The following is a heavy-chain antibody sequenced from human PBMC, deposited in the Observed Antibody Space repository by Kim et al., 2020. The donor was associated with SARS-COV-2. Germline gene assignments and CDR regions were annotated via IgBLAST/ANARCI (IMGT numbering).Heavy chain of an antibody. D-gene: IGHD6-19*01. CDR2: ISWNSGSI. Sequence: GGSLRLSCAASGFTFDDYAMHWVRQAPGKGLEWVSGISWNSGSIGYADSVKGRFTISRDNAKNSLYLQMNSLRAEDTALYYCAKDIGYSSGSPDYWGQGTLVTVSS. J-gene: IGHJ4*02. CDR1: GFTFDDYA. CDR3: AKDIGYSSGSPDY. V-gene: IGHV3-9*01.